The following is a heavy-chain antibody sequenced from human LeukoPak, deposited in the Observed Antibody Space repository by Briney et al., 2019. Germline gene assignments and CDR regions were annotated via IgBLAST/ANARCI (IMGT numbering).Heavy chain of an antibody. Sequence: SQTLSLTCTVSNVSISSGSHYWNWIRQPAGKGLEWIGRIYAGGRSNYNPSLRSRVTISVDTSKNQFSLKLSSVTAADTAVYYCATSSSRQVAYYYGMDVWGQGTTVTVPS. D-gene: IGHD6-13*01. CDR3: ATSSSRQVAYYYGMDV. CDR1: NVSISSGSHY. J-gene: IGHJ6*02. V-gene: IGHV4-61*02. CDR2: IYAGGRS.